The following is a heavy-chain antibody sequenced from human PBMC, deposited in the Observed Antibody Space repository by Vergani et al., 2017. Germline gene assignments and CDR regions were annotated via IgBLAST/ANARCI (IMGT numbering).Heavy chain of an antibody. CDR3: ASGGHGSENGGALQL. V-gene: IGHV5-51*01. Sequence: EKQLVQSGSETKKPGESLKISCHAFGYIFSNFWIGWVRQRPGRALEWMGIIYPGDSEVKSNPTFRGQVIFSVDTSVNTAYLQWRSLQASDTATYFCASGGHGSENGGALQLWGQGTNITVSS. CDR2: IYPGDSEV. J-gene: IGHJ3*01. CDR1: GYIFSNFW. D-gene: IGHD3-10*01.